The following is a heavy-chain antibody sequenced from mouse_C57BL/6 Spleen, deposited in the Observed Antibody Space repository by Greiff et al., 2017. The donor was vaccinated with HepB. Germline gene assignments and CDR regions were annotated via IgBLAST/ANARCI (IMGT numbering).Heavy chain of an antibody. V-gene: IGHV1-52*01. CDR1: GYTFTSYW. CDR3: AREGLYAMDY. CDR2: IDPSDSET. D-gene: IGHD3-1*01. Sequence: QVHVKQPGAELVRPGSSVKLSCKASGYTFTSYWMHWVKQRPIQGLEWIGNIDPSDSETHYNQKFKDKATLTVDKSSSTAYMQLSSLTSEDSAVYYCAREGLYAMDYWGQGTSVTVSS. J-gene: IGHJ4*01.